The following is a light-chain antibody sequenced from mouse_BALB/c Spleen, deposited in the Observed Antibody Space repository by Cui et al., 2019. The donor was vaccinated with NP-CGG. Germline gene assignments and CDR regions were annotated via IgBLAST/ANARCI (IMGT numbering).Light chain of an antibody. CDR3: ALWYSNHWV. Sequence: QAGVPQESALTTSAGETVTLTCRSSTGAVTTSNYANWVQEKPDHLFTGLIGGTNNRVPGVPARFSGSLIGDKAALTITGAQTEDEARYFCALWYSNHWVFGGGTKLTVL. CDR2: GTN. CDR1: TGAVTTSNY. J-gene: IGLJ1*01. V-gene: IGLV1*01.